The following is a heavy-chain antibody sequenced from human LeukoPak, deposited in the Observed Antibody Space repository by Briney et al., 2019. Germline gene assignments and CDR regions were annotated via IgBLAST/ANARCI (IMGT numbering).Heavy chain of an antibody. D-gene: IGHD3-10*01. V-gene: IGHV4-59*11. J-gene: IGHJ4*02. CDR1: GGSISSLF. CDR3: ARSYNSGSYYLYYFDY. Sequence: PSETLSLTCTVSGGSISSLFWSWVRQPPGKGLEWIGSIYYTGSTNYNPSLKSRITMSVDTSKNQFSLKLSSVTAADTAVYYCARSYNSGSYYLYYFDYWGQGTLVTVSS. CDR2: IYYTGST.